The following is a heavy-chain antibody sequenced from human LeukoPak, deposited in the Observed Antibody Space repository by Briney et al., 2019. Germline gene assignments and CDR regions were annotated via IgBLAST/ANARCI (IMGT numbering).Heavy chain of an antibody. CDR1: GGSISNSSYY. Sequence: SETLSLTCIVSGGSISNSSYYWGWIRQPPGKGLEWIGSIYYSGSAYYNPSLKSRVTISVDTSKNQFSLKLTSVTATDTAVYYCARHWVVTPNYWGQGTLVTVSS. CDR2: IYYSGSA. J-gene: IGHJ4*02. CDR3: ARHWVVTPNY. V-gene: IGHV4-39*01. D-gene: IGHD4-23*01.